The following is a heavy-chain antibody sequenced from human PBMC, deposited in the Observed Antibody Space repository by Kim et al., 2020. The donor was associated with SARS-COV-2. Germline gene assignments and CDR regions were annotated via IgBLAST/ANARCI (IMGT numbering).Heavy chain of an antibody. V-gene: IGHV3-43*01. D-gene: IGHD5-18*01. CDR3: AKEPTKYSYGYGSGFNYFDY. J-gene: IGHJ4*02. Sequence: GGSLRLSCAASGFTFDDYTMHWVRQAPGKGLEWVSLISWDGGSTYYADSVKGRFTISRDNSKNSLYLQMNSLRTEDTALYYCAKEPTKYSYGYGSGFNYFDYWGQGTLVTVSS. CDR1: GFTFDDYT. CDR2: ISWDGGST.